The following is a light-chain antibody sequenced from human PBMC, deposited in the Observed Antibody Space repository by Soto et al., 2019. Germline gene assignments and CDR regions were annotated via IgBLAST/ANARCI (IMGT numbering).Light chain of an antibody. CDR1: QGVGSNY. CDR3: QHYGSSWLT. CDR2: GAS. J-gene: IGKJ1*01. V-gene: IGKV3-20*01. Sequence: EIVLTQSPGTLSLSPGERATLSCKASQGVGSNYLAWYQQKPGQAPRPLIYGASSRATGIPDRVSGSGSGADFTLTISRLEPEDCAVYYCQHYGSSWLTFGQGTKVEIK.